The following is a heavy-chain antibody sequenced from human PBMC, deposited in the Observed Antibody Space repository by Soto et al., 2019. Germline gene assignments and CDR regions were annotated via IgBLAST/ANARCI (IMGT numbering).Heavy chain of an antibody. V-gene: IGHV1-18*04. Sequence: ASVKVSCKAFGYTFTTYGINWVRQAPGQGLEWMGWVSPYNGDTTYAQKVQGRVTMTTDTSTRTAYLELRSLRFDDTAVYYCAREVGHMGVWGQGTTVTVSS. CDR3: AREVGHMGV. J-gene: IGHJ6*02. CDR1: GYTFTTYG. CDR2: VSPYNGDT.